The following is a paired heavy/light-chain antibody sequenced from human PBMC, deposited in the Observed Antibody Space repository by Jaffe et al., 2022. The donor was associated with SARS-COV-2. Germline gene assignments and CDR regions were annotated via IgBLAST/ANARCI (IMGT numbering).Heavy chain of an antibody. D-gene: IGHD4-17*01. V-gene: IGHV7-4-1*02. J-gene: IGHJ4*02. CDR1: GYTFTNYV. Sequence: QVQLVQSGSELKKPGASVKVSCKASGYTFTNYVVNWLRQAPGQGLEWLGWINTNTGNPTYAQGFTGQYVFSLDTSVSTAYLQISSLKAEDTAVYYCARYKGGDATFDYWGQGTLVTVSS. CDR3: ARYKGGDATFDY. CDR2: INTNTGNP.
Light chain of an antibody. V-gene: IGKV4-1*01. CDR3: QQYFSTPYT. Sequence: DIVMTQSPDSLAVSLAERATINCKSSQSVLYSSNNKNYLAWFQQKPGQPPKLLIYWASTRGSGVPDRFSGSGSGTDFTLTISSLQAEDVAVYYCQQYFSTPYTFGQGTKLEIK. CDR1: QSVLYSSNNKNY. J-gene: IGKJ2*01. CDR2: WAS.